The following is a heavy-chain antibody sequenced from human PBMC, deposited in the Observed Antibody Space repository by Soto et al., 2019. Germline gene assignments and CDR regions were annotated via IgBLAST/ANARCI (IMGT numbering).Heavy chain of an antibody. V-gene: IGHV1-18*01. Sequence: ASVKVSCKASGYTFTSYGISWVRQAPGQRLEWMGWISAYNGNTKYSQKFQGRVTITRYTSASTAYMELSGLRSEDTAVYYCARFIGGAYGMDVWGQGTTVTVSS. CDR1: GYTFTSYG. CDR2: ISAYNGNT. J-gene: IGHJ6*02. CDR3: ARFIGGAYGMDV. D-gene: IGHD2-15*01.